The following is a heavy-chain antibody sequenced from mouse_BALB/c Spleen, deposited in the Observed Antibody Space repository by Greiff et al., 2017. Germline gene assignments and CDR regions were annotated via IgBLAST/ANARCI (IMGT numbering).Heavy chain of an antibody. CDR1: GYTFTSYY. CDR2: INPSNGGT. Sequence: QVHVKQSGAELVKPGASVKLSCKASGYTFTSYYMYWVKQRPGQGLEWIGEINPSNGGTNFNEKFKSKATLTVDKSSSTAYMQLSSLTSEDSAVYYCTRSGQYYYAMDYWGQGTSVTVSS. D-gene: IGHD3-1*01. J-gene: IGHJ4*01. V-gene: IGHV1S81*02. CDR3: TRSGQYYYAMDY.